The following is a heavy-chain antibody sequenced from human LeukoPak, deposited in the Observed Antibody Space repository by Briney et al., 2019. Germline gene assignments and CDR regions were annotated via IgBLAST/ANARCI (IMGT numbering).Heavy chain of an antibody. D-gene: IGHD3-10*01. Sequence: GGSLRLSCAASGFTFSSYWMHWVRQAPGKGLVWVSRINSDGSSTSYADSVKGRFTISRDNAKNTLYLQMNSLRAEDTAVYYCAREPLDMVRGVPFYYYGMDVWGQGTTVTVSS. V-gene: IGHV3-74*01. CDR1: GFTFSSYW. CDR2: INSDGSST. CDR3: AREPLDMVRGVPFYYYGMDV. J-gene: IGHJ6*02.